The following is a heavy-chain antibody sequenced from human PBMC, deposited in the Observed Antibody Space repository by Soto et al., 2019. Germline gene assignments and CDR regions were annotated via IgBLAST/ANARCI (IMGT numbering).Heavy chain of an antibody. CDR1: GFTFSDYY. V-gene: IGHV3-11*01. CDR2: ISSSSSTI. J-gene: IGHJ6*02. Sequence: RRLSCAASGFTFSDYYMSWIRQAPGKGLEWVSYISSSSSTIYYEDSVKSRFTISRDNAKNSLYLQMNSLRAEDTAVYYCARVGSSETSYYYYYGMDVWGQGTTVTVSS. D-gene: IGHD3-22*01. CDR3: ARVGSSETSYYYYYGMDV.